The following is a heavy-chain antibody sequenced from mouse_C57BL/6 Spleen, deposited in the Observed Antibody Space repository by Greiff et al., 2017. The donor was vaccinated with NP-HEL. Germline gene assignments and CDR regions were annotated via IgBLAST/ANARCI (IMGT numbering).Heavy chain of an antibody. CDR2: IYPGSGST. CDR3: ARWRYDYRYYAMDY. Sequence: QVQLQQSGAELVKPGASVKMSCKASGYTFTSYWITWVKQRPGQGLEWIGDIYPGSGSTNYNEKFKSKATLTVDTSSSTAYMQLSSLTSEDSAVYYCARWRYDYRYYAMDYWGQGTSVTVSS. CDR1: GYTFTSYW. D-gene: IGHD2-4*01. J-gene: IGHJ4*01. V-gene: IGHV1-55*01.